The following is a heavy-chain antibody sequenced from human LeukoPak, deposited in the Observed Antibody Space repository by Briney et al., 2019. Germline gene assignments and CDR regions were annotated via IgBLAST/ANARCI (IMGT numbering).Heavy chain of an antibody. CDR1: GFTFSSYG. Sequence: GGSLRLSCVASGFTFSSYGMHWVRQAPGKGLEWVAFIRYDGSNKYCADSVKGRFTISRDNSKNTLYLQMNSLRAEDTAVYYCANDSVRGSYHATPFDYWGQGTLVIVSS. J-gene: IGHJ4*02. D-gene: IGHD1-26*01. CDR2: IRYDGSNK. CDR3: ANDSVRGSYHATPFDY. V-gene: IGHV3-30*02.